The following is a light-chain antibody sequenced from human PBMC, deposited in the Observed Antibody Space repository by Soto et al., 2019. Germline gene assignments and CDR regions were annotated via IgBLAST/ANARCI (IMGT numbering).Light chain of an antibody. J-gene: IGKJ1*01. CDR2: GAS. Sequence: EIVLTQSPGTLSLSPGERATLSCRASQSISGTYLAWYQQKPGRAPRILIYGASKRATGIPDRFSGSGSGTDFTLTISRLEPEDFAVYYCQHYGISPPWTFGQGTKVEIK. V-gene: IGKV3-20*01. CDR1: QSISGTY. CDR3: QHYGISPPWT.